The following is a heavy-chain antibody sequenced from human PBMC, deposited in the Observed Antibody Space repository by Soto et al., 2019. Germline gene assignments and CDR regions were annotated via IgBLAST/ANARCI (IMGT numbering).Heavy chain of an antibody. Sequence: QVQLQESGPGLVRPSQPLSLTCTVSGGSISRGTYYWSWIRQHPGKGLEWIGYIYYSGSTSYNPSLKSRVTMSIDTSKNQFSLKLSSVTAADTAVYSCARVYDYGDYEDYFDYWGQGTLVTVSS. CDR2: IYYSGST. CDR1: GGSISRGTYY. V-gene: IGHV4-31*03. CDR3: ARVYDYGDYEDYFDY. D-gene: IGHD4-17*01. J-gene: IGHJ4*02.